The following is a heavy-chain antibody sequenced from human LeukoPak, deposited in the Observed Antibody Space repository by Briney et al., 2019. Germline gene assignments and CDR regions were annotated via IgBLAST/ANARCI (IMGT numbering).Heavy chain of an antibody. CDR1: GGSFSGYY. D-gene: IGHD4-23*01. V-gene: IGHV4-34*01. Sequence: PSETLSRTCAVYGGSFSGYYWSWIRQPPGKGLEWIGEINHSGSTNYSPSLKSRVTISVDTSKNQFSLKLSSVTAADTAVYYCARVVTERPDWFDPWGQGTLVTVSS. J-gene: IGHJ5*02. CDR3: ARVVTERPDWFDP. CDR2: INHSGST.